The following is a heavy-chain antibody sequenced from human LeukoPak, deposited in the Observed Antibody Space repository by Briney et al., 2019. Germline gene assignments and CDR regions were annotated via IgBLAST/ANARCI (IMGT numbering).Heavy chain of an antibody. V-gene: IGHV3-30*02. CDR1: GFTFSSYG. CDR2: IRYDGSNK. Sequence: PGGSLRLSCAASGFTFSSYGMHWVRQAPGKGLEWVAFIRYDGSNKYYADSVKGRFTISRDNSKNTLYLQMSSLRAEDTAVYYCAKDVYGSGSYYFDYWGQGTLVTVSS. J-gene: IGHJ4*02. CDR3: AKDVYGSGSYYFDY. D-gene: IGHD3-10*01.